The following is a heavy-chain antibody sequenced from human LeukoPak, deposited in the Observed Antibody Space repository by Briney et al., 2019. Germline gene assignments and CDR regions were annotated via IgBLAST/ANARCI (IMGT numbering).Heavy chain of an antibody. CDR2: IYSGGST. D-gene: IGHD5-18*01. V-gene: IGHV3-53*01. Sequence: EGSLRLSCAASGLTVSSNYMSWVRQAPGKGLEWVSVIYSGGSTYYADSVKGRFTISRDNSKNTLYLQMNSLRAEDTAVYYCVCGYSYGYPFDYWGQGTLVTVSS. CDR3: VCGYSYGYPFDY. J-gene: IGHJ4*02. CDR1: GLTVSSNY.